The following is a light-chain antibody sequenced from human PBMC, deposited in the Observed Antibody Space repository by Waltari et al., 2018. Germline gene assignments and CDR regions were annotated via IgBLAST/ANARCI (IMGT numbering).Light chain of an antibody. V-gene: IGKV3-20*01. J-gene: IGKJ3*01. CDR1: QSVSSTF. CDR2: GAS. Sequence: DIVLTQSPGTLSLSPGERATLSCRASQSVSSTFLAWYQQQPGQAPRLLIYGASNRATGIPDRFSGCGSGTDFTLTIDRLEPEDFAVYYCQQYGSSPPIFTFGPGTKVNI. CDR3: QQYGSSPPIFT.